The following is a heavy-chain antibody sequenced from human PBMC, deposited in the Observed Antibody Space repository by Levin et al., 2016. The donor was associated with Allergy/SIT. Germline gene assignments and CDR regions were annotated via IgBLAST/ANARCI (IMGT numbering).Heavy chain of an antibody. D-gene: IGHD2-2*01. CDR3: ARLYCSSTSCYRSYYYYGMDV. CDR2: ISAYNGNT. V-gene: IGHV1-18*01. Sequence: WVRQAPGQGLEWMGWISAYNGNTNYAQKLQGRVTMTTDTSTSTAYMELRSLRSDDTAVYYCARLYCSSTSCYRSYYYYGMDVWGQGTTVTVSS. J-gene: IGHJ6*02.